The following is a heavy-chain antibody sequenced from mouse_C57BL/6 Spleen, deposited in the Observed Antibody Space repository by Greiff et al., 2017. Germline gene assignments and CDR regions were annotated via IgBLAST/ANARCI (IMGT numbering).Heavy chain of an antibody. J-gene: IGHJ3*01. D-gene: IGHD2-3*01. V-gene: IGHV5-4*01. CDR2: ISDGGSYT. Sequence: EVHLVESGGGLVKPGGSLKLSCAASGFTFSSYAMSWVRQTPEKRLEWVATISDGGSYTYYPDNVKGRFTISRDNAKNNLYLQMSHLKSEDTAMYYCARARDGYSSFAYWGQGTLVTVSA. CDR3: ARARDGYSSFAY. CDR1: GFTFSSYA.